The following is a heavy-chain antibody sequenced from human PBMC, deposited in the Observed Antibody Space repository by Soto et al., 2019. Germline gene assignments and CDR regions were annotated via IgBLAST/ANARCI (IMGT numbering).Heavy chain of an antibody. J-gene: IGHJ4*02. CDR2: MSGSGSST. CDR1: GCTFTNYT. D-gene: IGHD3-9*01. Sequence: PGGALRRSCAPPGCTFTNYTMCWVRHAPGKRLEWVSAMSGSGSSTYYTDSAKARLTIPIDNSENTPYLQIHSLRAQDTALYHGARDRRHYEILPGYLDWGQGTLVTVSS. V-gene: IGHV3-23*01. CDR3: ARDRRHYEILPGYLD.